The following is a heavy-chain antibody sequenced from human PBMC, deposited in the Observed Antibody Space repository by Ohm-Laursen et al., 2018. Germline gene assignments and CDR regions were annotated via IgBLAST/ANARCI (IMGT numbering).Heavy chain of an antibody. V-gene: IGHV3-33*01. CDR2: IWYDGSNE. D-gene: IGHD4-17*01. J-gene: IGHJ4*02. CDR3: ARDQHNYGVPYYFDY. CDR1: GFTFISYG. Sequence: SLRLSCAASGFTFISYGMHWVRQAPGKGLAWVAVIWYDGSNEYYADSVKGRFTISRDNSKNTLYLQMDSLRAEDTAVYYCARDQHNYGVPYYFDYWGQGTLVTVSS.